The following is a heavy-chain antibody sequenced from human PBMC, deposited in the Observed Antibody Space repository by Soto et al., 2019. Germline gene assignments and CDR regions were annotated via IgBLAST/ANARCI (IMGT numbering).Heavy chain of an antibody. CDR3: ARSGDDCSGGSCYSGFGR. CDR1: GGSLSSRSYY. D-gene: IGHD2-15*01. V-gene: IGHV4-39*01. Sequence: QLQLQESGPGLVKSSETLSLICTVSGGSLSSRSYYWGWIRQPPGPGLEWIGTIYYSGSTSHNPSLKSRATISVDTSKNQFSLRLSSVTAADTAVYYCARSGDDCSGGSCYSGFGRWGQGTLVTVSS. J-gene: IGHJ5*02. CDR2: IYYSGST.